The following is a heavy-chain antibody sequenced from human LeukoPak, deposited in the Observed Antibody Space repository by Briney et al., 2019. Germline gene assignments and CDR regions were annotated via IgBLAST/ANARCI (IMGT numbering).Heavy chain of an antibody. V-gene: IGHV3-30*04. CDR3: AREKLLWFGEVIVLYYGMDV. D-gene: IGHD3-10*01. J-gene: IGHJ6*04. CDR2: ISYDGSNK. CDR1: GFTFSSYA. Sequence: GGSLRLSCAASGFTFSSYAMHWVRQAPGKGLEWVAVISYDGSNKYYADSVKGRFTISRDNSKNTLYLQMNSPRAEDTAVYYCAREKLLWFGEVIVLYYGMDVWGKGTTVTVSS.